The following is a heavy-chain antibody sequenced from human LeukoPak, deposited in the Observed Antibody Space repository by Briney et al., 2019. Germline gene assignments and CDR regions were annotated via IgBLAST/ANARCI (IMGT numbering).Heavy chain of an antibody. Sequence: PGGSLRLSCATSGFTFSSYWMSWFRQAPGKGLEWVANIKQDGSEKYYVDSVKGRFTISRDNAKNSLYLQMNSLRAEDTAVYYCARVSDSGTDFDYWGQGTLVTVSS. CDR1: GFTFSSYW. J-gene: IGHJ4*02. CDR2: IKQDGSEK. D-gene: IGHD2-8*02. CDR3: ARVSDSGTDFDY. V-gene: IGHV3-7*01.